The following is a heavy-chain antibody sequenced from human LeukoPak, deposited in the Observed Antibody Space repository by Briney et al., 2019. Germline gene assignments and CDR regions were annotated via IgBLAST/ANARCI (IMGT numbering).Heavy chain of an antibody. J-gene: IGHJ5*02. CDR1: GFTFSSYA. V-gene: IGHV3-23*01. CDR3: AKRAAYSSGWHNWFDP. Sequence: GGSLRLSCAASGFTFSSYAMSWVRQAPGKGLEWVSAISGSGGSTYYADSVKGRFTISRDNSKNTLYLQMNSLGAEDTAVYYCAKRAAYSSGWHNWFDPWGQGTLVTVSS. D-gene: IGHD6-25*01. CDR2: ISGSGGST.